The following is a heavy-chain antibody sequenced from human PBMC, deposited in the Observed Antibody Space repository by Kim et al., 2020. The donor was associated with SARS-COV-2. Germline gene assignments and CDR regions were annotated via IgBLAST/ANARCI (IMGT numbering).Heavy chain of an antibody. V-gene: IGHV1-69*04. Sequence: SVKVSCKASGGTFSSYAFSWVRQAPGQGLEWMGRIIPILTITDYAQKFQGRITIIADKSTSTAYMELSSLRSEDTAVYYCAALLWRGYTPSYYHYYMDVWGKGTTVTVSS. D-gene: IGHD3-3*01. CDR1: GGTFSSYA. J-gene: IGHJ6*03. CDR2: IIPILTIT. CDR3: AALLWRGYTPSYYHYYMDV.